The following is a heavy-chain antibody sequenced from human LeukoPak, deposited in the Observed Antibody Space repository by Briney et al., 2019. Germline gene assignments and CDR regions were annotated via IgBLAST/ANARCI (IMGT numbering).Heavy chain of an antibody. V-gene: IGHV4-59*01. CDR3: ARNVSPQLVLDY. CDR2: IYYSGST. D-gene: IGHD6-13*01. CDR1: GGSISSYY. Sequence: PSETLSLTCTVSGGSISSYYWSWIRQPPGKGLGWLGYIYYSGSTNYNPSLKSRVNISVDTSKNQFSLKLSSVTAADTAVYYCARNVSPQLVLDYWGQGTLVTVSS. J-gene: IGHJ4*02.